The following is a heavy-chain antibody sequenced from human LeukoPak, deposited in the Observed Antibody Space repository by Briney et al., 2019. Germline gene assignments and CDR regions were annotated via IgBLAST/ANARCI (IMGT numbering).Heavy chain of an antibody. CDR2: VHSSGNV. V-gene: IGHV4-39*01. CDR3: VRGAMVSKPGDF. J-gene: IGHJ4*02. CDR1: GVSVNSRSFY. D-gene: IGHD2/OR15-2a*01. Sequence: SETLSLTCSVSGVSVNSRSFYWNWVRQPPGKGLEWIGSVHSSGNVYQSPSLQSRAAISVDASNNSFSLTLKSVTAADTAVYFCVRGAMVSKPGDFWGQGTLVIVSS.